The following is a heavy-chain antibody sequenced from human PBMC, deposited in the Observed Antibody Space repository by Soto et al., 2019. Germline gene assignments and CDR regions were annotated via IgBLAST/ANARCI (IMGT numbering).Heavy chain of an antibody. V-gene: IGHV1-3*01. J-gene: IGHJ4*02. CDR2: INAGNGNT. D-gene: IGHD6-6*01. CDR1: GYTSTSYA. CDR3: ARVRIEYSSSSAFDY. Sequence: ASVKVSCKASGYTSTSYAMHWVRQAPGQRLEWMGWINAGNGNTKYSQKFQGRVTITRDTSASTAYMELSSLRSEDTAVYYCARVRIEYSSSSAFDYWGQGTLVTVSS.